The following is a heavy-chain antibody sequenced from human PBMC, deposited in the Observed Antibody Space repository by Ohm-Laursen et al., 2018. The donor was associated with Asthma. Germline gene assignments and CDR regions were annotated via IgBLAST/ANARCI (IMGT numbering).Heavy chain of an antibody. CDR1: GFTVGSDY. Sequence: SLRLSCSASGFTVGSDYMTWVRQAPGKGLEWVSAIYSGGTTYYADSVRGRFTISRDNAKNMLYLQMTSLRADDSAVYFCARDGDGDLPFDYWGQGTLVTVSS. J-gene: IGHJ4*02. CDR3: ARDGDGDLPFDY. V-gene: IGHV3-53*01. D-gene: IGHD3-10*01. CDR2: IYSGGTT.